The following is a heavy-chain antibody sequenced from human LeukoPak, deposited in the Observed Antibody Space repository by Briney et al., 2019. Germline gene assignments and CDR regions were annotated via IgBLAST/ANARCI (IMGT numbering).Heavy chain of an antibody. D-gene: IGHD4/OR15-4a*01. CDR1: GFTFNSYA. V-gene: IGHV3-23*01. CDR3: AKGGGANYFDP. J-gene: IGHJ5*02. CDR2: ISISGGTT. Sequence: PGGSLRLSCAASGFTFNSYAMSWVRQAPGKGLEWVSSISISGGTTYYADSVKGRFTMSRGNSKNTLYLQMNSLRAEDTAKYYCAKGGGANYFDPWGQGTLVTVSS.